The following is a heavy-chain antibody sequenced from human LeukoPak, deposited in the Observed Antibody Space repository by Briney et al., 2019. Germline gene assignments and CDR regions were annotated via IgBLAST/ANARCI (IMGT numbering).Heavy chain of an antibody. CDR2: ISGSGGST. CDR3: ARVKDVVRGGFYFDY. J-gene: IGHJ4*02. D-gene: IGHD3-10*01. Sequence: GGSLRLSCAASGFTFSNYAMSWVRQAPGKGLEWVSAISGSGGSTYYADSVKGRFTISRDNSKNTLYLQMNSLRAEDTAVYYCARVKDVVRGGFYFDYWGQGTLVTVSS. CDR1: GFTFSNYA. V-gene: IGHV3-23*01.